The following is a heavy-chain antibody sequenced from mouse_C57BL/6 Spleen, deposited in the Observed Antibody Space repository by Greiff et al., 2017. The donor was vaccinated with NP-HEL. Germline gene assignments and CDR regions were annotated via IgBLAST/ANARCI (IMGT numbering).Heavy chain of an antibody. J-gene: IGHJ2*01. V-gene: IGHV1-66*01. CDR2: IYPGSGNT. D-gene: IGHD1-1*01. CDR3: AREDYYGSRYYFDY. Sequence: QVQLQQSGPELVKPGASVKISCKASGYSFTSYYIHWVKQRPGQGLEWIGWIYPGSGNTKYNEKFKGKATLTADTSSSTAYMQLSSLTSEDSAVYYCAREDYYGSRYYFDYWGQGTTLTVSS. CDR1: GYSFTSYY.